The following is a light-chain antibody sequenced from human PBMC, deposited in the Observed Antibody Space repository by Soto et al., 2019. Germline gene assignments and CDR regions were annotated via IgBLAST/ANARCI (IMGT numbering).Light chain of an antibody. J-gene: IGKJ1*01. CDR3: QQYNSYSL. CDR2: DAS. CDR1: QNIRNW. Sequence: DIQMTQSPSTLSASVGDSVTITCRASQNIRNWLAWYQQKPGKAPKLLIYDASSLESGVPSRFSGSGSGTEFTLTISSLQPDDFATYYCQQYNSYSLFGQGTKVDI. V-gene: IGKV1-5*01.